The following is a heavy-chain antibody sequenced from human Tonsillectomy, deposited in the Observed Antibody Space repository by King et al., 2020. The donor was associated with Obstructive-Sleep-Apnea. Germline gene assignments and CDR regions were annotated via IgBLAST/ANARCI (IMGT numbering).Heavy chain of an antibody. V-gene: IGHV4-38-2*02. CDR3: ARGPGEIVVVITTWDWFDP. D-gene: IGHD3-22*01. CDR2: IYHSGST. CDR1: GYSISSGYY. J-gene: IGHJ5*02. Sequence: MQLQESGPGLVKPSETLSLTCTVSGYSISSGYYWGWIRQPPGKGLEWIGSIYHSGSTYYNPSLKSRVTISVDTSKNPFSLKLSSVTAADTAVYYGARGPGEIVVVITTWDWFDPWGQGTLVTVSS.